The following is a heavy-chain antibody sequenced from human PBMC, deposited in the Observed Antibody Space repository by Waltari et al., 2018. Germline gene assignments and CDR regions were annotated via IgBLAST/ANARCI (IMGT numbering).Heavy chain of an antibody. CDR2: IYYSGST. J-gene: IGHJ4*02. V-gene: IGHV4-39*07. CDR3: ARDRYSSSWYFLDY. Sequence: QLQLQESGPGLVKPSETLSLTCTVSGGSISSSSYYWGWIRQPPGKGLEWIGSIYYSGSTYYNPSLKSRVTISVDTSKNQFSLKLSSVTAADTAVYYCARDRYSSSWYFLDYWGQGTLVTVSS. CDR1: GGSISSSSYY. D-gene: IGHD6-13*01.